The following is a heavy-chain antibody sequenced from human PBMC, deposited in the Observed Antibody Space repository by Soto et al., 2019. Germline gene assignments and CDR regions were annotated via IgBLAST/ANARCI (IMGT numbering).Heavy chain of an antibody. J-gene: IGHJ3*02. V-gene: IGHV1-2*02. CDR1: GYPVTAYY. CDR3: ARGGGVGVAGSAAFDM. Sequence: QLHLVQSGAVVKKPGASVTVSCSASGYPVTAYYMHWVRQAPGRGLGWMGGINPATGAAKYTQTFQGRVPRPREASLIAVFTELSGLPSPDTAVVYWARGGGVGVAGSAAFDMWGQGTLVTVSS. D-gene: IGHD3-3*01. CDR2: INPATGAA.